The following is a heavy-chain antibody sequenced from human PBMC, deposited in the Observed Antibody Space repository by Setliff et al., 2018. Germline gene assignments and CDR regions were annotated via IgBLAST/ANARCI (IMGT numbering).Heavy chain of an antibody. V-gene: IGHV4-30-4*02. CDR3: AREGLGELSPEGFDY. CDR2: IYSSGST. D-gene: IGHD3-16*02. Sequence: SETLSLTCTVSGGSISSGDYYWSWIRQPPGKGLEWIGYIYSSGSTYYNPSLKSRVSISVDTSKNQFSLKLTSVTAADTAVYYCAREGLGELSPEGFDYWGQGTLVTVSS. J-gene: IGHJ4*02. CDR1: GGSISSGDYY.